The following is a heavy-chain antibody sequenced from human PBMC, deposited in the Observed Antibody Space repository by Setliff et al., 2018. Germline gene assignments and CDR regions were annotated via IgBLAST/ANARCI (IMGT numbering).Heavy chain of an antibody. CDR2: ISSYNDIT. V-gene: IGHV1-18*01. J-gene: IGHJ3*01. Sequence: ASVKVSCKASGYTFTYFGVSWLRLAPGQGLEWMGWISSYNDITNYAQRFQGRVTLTTDMSTSAAYMELRSLGSDDTAVYYCAISTLSICSGGTCPNVFDVWGQGTMVTVSS. CDR3: AISTLSICSGGTCPNVFDV. D-gene: IGHD2-15*01. CDR1: GYTFTYFG.